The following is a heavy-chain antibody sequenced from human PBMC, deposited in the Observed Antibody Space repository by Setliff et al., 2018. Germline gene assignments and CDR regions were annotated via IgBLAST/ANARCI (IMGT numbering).Heavy chain of an antibody. V-gene: IGHV1-8*02. CDR3: ARDPTTYYDILTGSSSRRYGMDV. Sequence: ASVKVSCKASGYTFINYEINWVRQATGQGLEWMGGMNPNNGNTGYAQRFQGRVTMTRDTSTSTVYMELSSLRSEDTAVYYCARDPTTYYDILTGSSSRRYGMDVWGQGTTVTVSS. J-gene: IGHJ6*02. CDR2: MNPNNGNT. CDR1: GYTFINYE. D-gene: IGHD3-9*01.